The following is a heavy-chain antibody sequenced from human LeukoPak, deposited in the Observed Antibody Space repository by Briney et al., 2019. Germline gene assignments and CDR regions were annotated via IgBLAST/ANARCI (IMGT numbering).Heavy chain of an antibody. D-gene: IGHD3-9*01. CDR2: IIPIFGTA. CDR3: ARDYDSVAAFDI. J-gene: IGHJ3*02. CDR1: GGTFSSYA. V-gene: IGHV1-69*13. Sequence: SVKVSCKASGGTFSSYAISWVRQAPGQGLEWMGGIIPIFGTANYAQKFQGRVTITADESTSTAYMELSSLRSEDTAVYYCARDYDSVAAFDIWGQGTMVTVSS.